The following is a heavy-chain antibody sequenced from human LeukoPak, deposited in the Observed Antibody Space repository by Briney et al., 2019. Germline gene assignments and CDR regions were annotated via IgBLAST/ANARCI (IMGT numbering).Heavy chain of an antibody. CDR1: GFTLRSYD. CDR3: AKEYSGYDFDY. CDR2: TSGSGVNS. V-gene: IGHV3-23*01. D-gene: IGHD5-12*01. Sequence: PGGSLRLSCAASGFTLRSYDMSWVRQAPGKGLEWVAATSGSGVNSYYADSVRGRFTISRDNSQNTLYLQMDSLRAEDTALYYCAKEYSGYDFDYWGQGTVVTVSA. J-gene: IGHJ4*02.